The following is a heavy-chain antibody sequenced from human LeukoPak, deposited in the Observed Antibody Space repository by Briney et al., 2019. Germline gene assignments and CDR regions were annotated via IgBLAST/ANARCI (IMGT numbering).Heavy chain of an antibody. D-gene: IGHD3-3*01. CDR2: ISWNSGSI. CDR3: AKEGGSYYDFWSAPFNYMDV. V-gene: IGHV3-9*03. Sequence: GRSLRLSCAASGFTFDDYAMHWVRQAPGKGLDWVSGISWNSGSIGYADSVKGRFTISRDNAKNSLYLQMNSLRAEDMALYYCAKEGGSYYDFWSAPFNYMDVWGKGTTVTVSS. J-gene: IGHJ6*03. CDR1: GFTFDDYA.